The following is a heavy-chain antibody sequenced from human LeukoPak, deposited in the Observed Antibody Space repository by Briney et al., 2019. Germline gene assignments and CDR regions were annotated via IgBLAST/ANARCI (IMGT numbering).Heavy chain of an antibody. CDR1: GGSFSGYY. CDR2: INHSGST. Sequence: SETLSLTCAVYGGSFSGYYWSWIRQPTGKGLEWIGEINHSGSTNYNPSLKSRVTISVDTSKNQFSLKLSSVTAADTAVYYCARGYCSGGSCYSRGRYYYYGMDVWGQGTTVTVSS. J-gene: IGHJ6*02. CDR3: ARGYCSGGSCYSRGRYYYYGMDV. V-gene: IGHV4-34*01. D-gene: IGHD2-15*01.